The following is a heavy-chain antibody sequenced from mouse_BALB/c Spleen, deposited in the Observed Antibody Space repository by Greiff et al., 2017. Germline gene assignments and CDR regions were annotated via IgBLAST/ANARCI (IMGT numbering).Heavy chain of an antibody. J-gene: IGHJ4*01. CDR1: GFTFSSFG. CDR3: ARGRYAYAMDY. CDR2: ISSGSSTI. V-gene: IGHV5-17*02. D-gene: IGHD2-14*01. Sequence: EVNLVESGGGLVQPGGSRKLSCAASGFTFSSFGMHWVRQAPEKGLEWVAYISSGSSTIYYADTVKGRFTISRDNPKNTLFLQMTSLRSEDTAMYYCARGRYAYAMDYWGQGTSVTVSS.